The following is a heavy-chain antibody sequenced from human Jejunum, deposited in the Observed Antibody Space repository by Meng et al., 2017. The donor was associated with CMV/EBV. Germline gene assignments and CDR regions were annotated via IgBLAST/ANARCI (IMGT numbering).Heavy chain of an antibody. Sequence: ITSSGYCWGWIRQPPGKGLEWIGNIYYSGSTYYNPSLKSRVVISVDTSRNQFSLKLSSVTAADTAVYYCARAPYNYFDSSGDPPDYWGQGTLVTVSS. CDR3: ARAPYNYFDSSGDPPDY. CDR2: IYYSGST. V-gene: IGHV4-39*07. CDR1: ITSSGYC. D-gene: IGHD3-22*01. J-gene: IGHJ4*02.